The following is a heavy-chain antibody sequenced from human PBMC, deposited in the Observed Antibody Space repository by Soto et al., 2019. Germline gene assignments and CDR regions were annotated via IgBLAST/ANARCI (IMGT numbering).Heavy chain of an antibody. Sequence: GGSLRLSCEAFGFSFSTYSMHWVRQAPGKGLEWVSSIGRRSDIYYADSVKGRFTISRDNAKNPVSLQMNSLRDEDTAVYYCAREETAWPLAYGLDVWGQGTTVTVSS. CDR3: AREETAWPLAYGLDV. V-gene: IGHV3-21*01. D-gene: IGHD2-21*02. CDR2: IGRRSDI. CDR1: GFSFSTYS. J-gene: IGHJ6*02.